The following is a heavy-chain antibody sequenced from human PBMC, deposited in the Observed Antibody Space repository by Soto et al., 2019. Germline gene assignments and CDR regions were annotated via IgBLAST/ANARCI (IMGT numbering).Heavy chain of an antibody. D-gene: IGHD3-22*01. CDR3: ARSDYYDSSGYSILFDY. V-gene: IGHV2-70*01. Sequence: VSGPTLVNPTQTLTLTRTFSGFSLSTSGICMSWIRQPPGKALEWLALIDWDDDKYYSTSLKTRLTISKDTSKNQVVLTMTNMDPVDTATYYCARSDYYDSSGYSILFDYWGQGTLVTVSS. CDR1: GFSLSTSGIC. CDR2: IDWDDDK. J-gene: IGHJ4*02.